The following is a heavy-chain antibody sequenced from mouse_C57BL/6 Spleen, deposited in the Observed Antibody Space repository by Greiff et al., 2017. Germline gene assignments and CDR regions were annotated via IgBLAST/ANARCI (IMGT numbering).Heavy chain of an antibody. CDR2: INPSSGYT. V-gene: IGHV1-7*01. Sequence: VQLQQPGAELAKPGASVKLSCKASGYTFTSYWMHWVKQRPGQGLEWIGYINPSSGYTKYNQKFKDKATLTADKSSSTAYMQLSSLTYEDSAVYYCARSPDGYYDAMDYWGQGTSVTVSS. J-gene: IGHJ4*01. CDR3: ARSPDGYYDAMDY. CDR1: GYTFTSYW. D-gene: IGHD2-3*01.